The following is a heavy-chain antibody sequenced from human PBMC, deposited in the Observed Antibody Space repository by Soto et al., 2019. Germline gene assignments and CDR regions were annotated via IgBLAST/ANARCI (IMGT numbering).Heavy chain of an antibody. CDR3: AREELGYCSGGSCLANWFDP. Sequence: GGSLRLSCAASGFTFSSYAMHWVRQAPGKGLEWVAVISYDGSNKYYADSVKGRFTISRDNSKNTLYLQMNSLRAEDTAVYYCAREELGYCSGGSCLANWFDPWGQGTLVTVSS. J-gene: IGHJ5*02. CDR1: GFTFSSYA. V-gene: IGHV3-30-3*01. D-gene: IGHD2-15*01. CDR2: ISYDGSNK.